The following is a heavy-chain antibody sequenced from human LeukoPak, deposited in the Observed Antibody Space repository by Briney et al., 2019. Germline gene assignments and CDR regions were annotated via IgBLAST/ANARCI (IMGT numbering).Heavy chain of an antibody. CDR3: ARDYGGSSPFDY. J-gene: IGHJ4*02. Sequence: GGSLRLSCAASGFTFSSYWMHWVRQTPGKGLMWVSRIKSDGSTIYADSVKGRFTISRDNAKKSLSLQMNNLRAEDTAVYYCARDYGGSSPFDYWGQGTLVTVSS. CDR2: IKSDGST. D-gene: IGHD4-23*01. V-gene: IGHV3-74*01. CDR1: GFTFSSYW.